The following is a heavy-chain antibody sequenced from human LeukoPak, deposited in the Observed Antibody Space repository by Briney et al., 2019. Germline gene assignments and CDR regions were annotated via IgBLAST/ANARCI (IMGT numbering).Heavy chain of an antibody. CDR2: VDPDDGET. CDR3: ATFASYYYDLGSYWMDS. CDR1: GYTFNDYY. Sequence: AAAVKISCKASGYTFNDYYIHWVKQAPGKGLEWMVRVDPDDGETIYSETLQGRVTITADKSTDTTYMELSSLRSEDRAMYYCATFASYYYDLGSYWMDSWGQGTLVTVSS. D-gene: IGHD3-10*01. V-gene: IGHV1-69-2*01. J-gene: IGHJ4*02.